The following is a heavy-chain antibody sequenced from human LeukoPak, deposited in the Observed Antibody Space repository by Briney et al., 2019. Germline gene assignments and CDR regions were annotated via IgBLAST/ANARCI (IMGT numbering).Heavy chain of an antibody. V-gene: IGHV1-3*01. D-gene: IGHD3-16*01. CDR3: ARDLCGDYFDY. CDR2: INAGNENT. Sequence: AASVKVSCKASGYTFSRYGMHWVRQAPGQRLEWMGWINAGNENTKYSQKFQGRVSITRDTSASTAYMELSSLTSEDTAVYYCARDLCGDYFDYWGRGTLVTVSS. J-gene: IGHJ4*02. CDR1: GYTFSRYG.